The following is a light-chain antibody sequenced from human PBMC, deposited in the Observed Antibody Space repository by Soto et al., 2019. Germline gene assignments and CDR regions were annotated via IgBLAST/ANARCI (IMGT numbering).Light chain of an antibody. V-gene: IGKV3-15*01. CDR2: GIS. Sequence: EMVMTQSPAILSVSPGESATLSCRASQSVNSNYLAWYQQHPGQPPRLLIYGISTRATGIPARFSGSGSGTEFSLTISSLQSEDFAVYYSQQYSKWPITFGQGTRLEI. CDR1: QSVNSN. CDR3: QQYSKWPIT. J-gene: IGKJ5*01.